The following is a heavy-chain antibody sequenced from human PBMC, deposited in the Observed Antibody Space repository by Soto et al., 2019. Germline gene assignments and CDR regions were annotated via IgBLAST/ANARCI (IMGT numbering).Heavy chain of an antibody. J-gene: IGHJ5*02. V-gene: IGHV3-21*01. Sequence: GGSLRLSCAASGFTFSSYSMNWVRRAPGKGLEWVSSISSSSSYIYYADSVKGRFTISRDNAKNSLYLQMNSLRAEDTAVYYCARDPSDQLLRPSWFDPWGQGTLVTVSS. CDR3: ARDPSDQLLRPSWFDP. D-gene: IGHD2-2*01. CDR1: GFTFSSYS. CDR2: ISSSSSYI.